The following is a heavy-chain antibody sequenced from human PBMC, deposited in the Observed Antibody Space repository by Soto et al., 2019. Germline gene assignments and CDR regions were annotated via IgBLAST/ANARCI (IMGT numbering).Heavy chain of an antibody. Sequence: ASETLSLRGAVSGVASSHGNLCPWVRQTPRRGLGHVGEIFRXGTAHYYPCFERRVDISVDTSKNQFSLKLTSVSAADTAIYFCARLVYDTRLNYMYFEFGRQGALVTVSS. J-gene: IGHJ4*02. V-gene: IGHV4-4*02. CDR2: IFRXGTA. CDR3: ARLVYDTRLNYMYFEF. CDR1: GVASSHGNL. D-gene: IGHD2-8*01.